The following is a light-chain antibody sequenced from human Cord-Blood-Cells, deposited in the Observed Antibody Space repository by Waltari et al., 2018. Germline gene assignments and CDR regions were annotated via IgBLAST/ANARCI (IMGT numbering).Light chain of an antibody. Sequence: EIVLTQSPGTLSLSPGERATLSCRASQSVSSSYLAWYQQKPGQAPRLRIYGASSRATGIPDRLSGSGSGTDFTLTISRLEPEDFAVYYCQQYGSSPPWTFGQGTKVEIK. J-gene: IGKJ1*01. CDR2: GAS. CDR1: QSVSSSY. V-gene: IGKV3-20*01. CDR3: QQYGSSPPWT.